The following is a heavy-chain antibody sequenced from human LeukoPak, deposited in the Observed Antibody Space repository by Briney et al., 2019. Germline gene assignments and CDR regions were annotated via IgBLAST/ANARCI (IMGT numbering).Heavy chain of an antibody. J-gene: IGHJ6*02. CDR1: GYTFTSYD. Sequence: ASVKVSCKASGYTFTSYDINWVRQATGQGLEWMGWMNPNSGNTGYAQKFQGRVTMTRNTSISTAYMELSSLRSEDTAVYYCARAKPLFDWLFRRTPTYYYYYGMDVWGQGTTVTVSS. V-gene: IGHV1-8*01. CDR3: ARAKPLFDWLFRRTPTYYYYYGMDV. D-gene: IGHD3-9*01. CDR2: MNPNSGNT.